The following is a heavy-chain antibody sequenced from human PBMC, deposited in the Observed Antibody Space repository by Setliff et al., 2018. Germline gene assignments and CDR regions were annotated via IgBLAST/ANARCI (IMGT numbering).Heavy chain of an antibody. V-gene: IGHV4-61*09. CDR1: GGSISSGSYY. Sequence: TSETLSLTCTVSGGSISSGSYYWSWIRQPAGKGLEWIGHIYSSGSTNYNPSLKSRVTISVDTSKRQFSLNLLSVTAADTAVYYCARMSRYSEFWSGYAEDYYSSYIDVWGTGATVTVSS. CDR2: IYSSGST. J-gene: IGHJ6*03. D-gene: IGHD3-3*01. CDR3: ARMSRYSEFWSGYAEDYYSSYIDV.